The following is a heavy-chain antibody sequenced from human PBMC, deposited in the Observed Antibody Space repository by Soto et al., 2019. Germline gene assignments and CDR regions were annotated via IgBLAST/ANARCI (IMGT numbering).Heavy chain of an antibody. Sequence: ASVKVSWKASGYTFTSYYMHWVRQAPGQGLEWMGIINPSGGSTSYAQKFQGRVTMTRDTSTSTVYMELSSLRSEDMAVYYCARDPYSSGWYGPNYPFDYWGQGTLVTVSS. CDR1: GYTFTSYY. J-gene: IGHJ4*02. V-gene: IGHV1-46*03. CDR3: ARDPYSSGWYGPNYPFDY. CDR2: INPSGGST. D-gene: IGHD6-19*01.